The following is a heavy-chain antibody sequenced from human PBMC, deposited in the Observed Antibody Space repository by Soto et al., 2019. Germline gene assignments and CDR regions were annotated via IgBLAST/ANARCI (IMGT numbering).Heavy chain of an antibody. J-gene: IGHJ4*02. CDR1: GFTFSSYS. CDR2: ISSSSSYI. D-gene: IGHD2-21*01. CDR3: ARVERAYCGGDCYDY. Sequence: EVQLVESGGGLVKPGGSLRLXCAASGFTFSSYSMNWVRQAPGKGXXWVSSISSSSSYIYYADSVKGRFTISRDNAKNSLYXXXXXLRAEDTAVYYCARVERAYCGGDCYDYWGQGTLVTVSS. V-gene: IGHV3-21*01.